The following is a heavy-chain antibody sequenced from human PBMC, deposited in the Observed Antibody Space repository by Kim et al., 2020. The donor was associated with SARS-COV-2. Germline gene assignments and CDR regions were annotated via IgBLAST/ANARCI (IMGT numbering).Heavy chain of an antibody. CDR3: ARQNKGITGTHTAAFDI. V-gene: IGHV1-2*06. CDR1: GYTFTGYY. Sequence: ASVKVSCKASGYTFTGYYMHWVRQAPGQGLEWMGRINPNSGGTNYAQKFQGRVTMTRDTSISTAYMELSRLRSDDTAVYYCARQNKGITGTHTAAFDIWGQGTMVTVSS. J-gene: IGHJ3*02. CDR2: INPNSGGT. D-gene: IGHD1-20*01.